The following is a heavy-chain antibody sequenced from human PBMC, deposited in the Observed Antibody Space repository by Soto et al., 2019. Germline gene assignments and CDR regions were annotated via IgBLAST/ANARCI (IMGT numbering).Heavy chain of an antibody. V-gene: IGHV3-33*01. J-gene: IGHJ5*02. CDR1: GFTFSSYG. CDR3: AREAITMVRGARGWFDP. Sequence: QVQLVESGGGVVQPGRSLRLSCAASGFTFSSYGMHWVGQAPGKGLEWVAVIWYDGSNKYCADSVKGRFTISRDNSKNTLYLQMNSLRAEDTAVYYCAREAITMVRGARGWFDPWGQGTLVTVSS. D-gene: IGHD3-10*01. CDR2: IWYDGSNK.